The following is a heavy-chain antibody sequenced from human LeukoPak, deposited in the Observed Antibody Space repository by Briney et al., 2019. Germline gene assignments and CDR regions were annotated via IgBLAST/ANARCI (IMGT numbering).Heavy chain of an antibody. J-gene: IGHJ4*02. V-gene: IGHV3-23*01. D-gene: IGHD3-22*01. CDR3: TTDPAVGSGFYSEYFDY. CDR1: GFTFTNYA. CDR2: VSGSGVSA. Sequence: GGSLRLSCAASGFTFTNYAMTWVRQAPGKGLEWVSSVSGSGVSAYYADSVKGRFTISRDNSKNTLYLQLNSLKTEDTAVYYCTTDPAVGSGFYSEYFDYWGQGTLVTVSS.